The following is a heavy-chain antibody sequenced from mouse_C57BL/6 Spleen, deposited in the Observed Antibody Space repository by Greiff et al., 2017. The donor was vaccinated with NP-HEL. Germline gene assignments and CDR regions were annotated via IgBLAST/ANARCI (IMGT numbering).Heavy chain of an antibody. J-gene: IGHJ4*01. Sequence: QVQLQQPGAELVKPGASVKLSCKASGYTFTSYWMPWVKQRPGQGLAWIGEIDPSDSYTNYNQKFKGKATLTVDTSSSTAYMQLSSLTSEDSAVYYCAQRGSSGYARDYWGQGTSVTVSS. V-gene: IGHV1-50*01. D-gene: IGHD1-3*01. CDR2: IDPSDSYT. CDR3: AQRGSSGYARDY. CDR1: GYTFTSYW.